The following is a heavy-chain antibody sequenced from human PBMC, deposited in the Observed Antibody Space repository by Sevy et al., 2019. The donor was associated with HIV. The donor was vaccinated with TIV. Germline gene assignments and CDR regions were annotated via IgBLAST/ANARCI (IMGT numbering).Heavy chain of an antibody. CDR2: ISSSSSYI. CDR3: ARVKARGTYYYDSSEEMAYDFDY. CDR1: GFTFSSYS. D-gene: IGHD3-22*01. Sequence: GGSLRLSCAASGFTFSSYSMNWVRQAPGKGLEWVSSISSSSSYIYYADSVKGRFTISRDNAKNSLYLQMNSLRAEDTAVYYCARVKARGTYYYDSSEEMAYDFDYWGQGTLVTVSS. J-gene: IGHJ4*02. V-gene: IGHV3-21*01.